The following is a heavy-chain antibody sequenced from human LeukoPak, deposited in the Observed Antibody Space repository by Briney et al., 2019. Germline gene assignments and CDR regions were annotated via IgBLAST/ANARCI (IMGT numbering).Heavy chain of an antibody. CDR2: ISAYNGNT. Sequence: ASVKVSCKASGYTFTSYGISWVRQAPGQGLEWTGWISAYNGNTNYAQKLQGRVTMTTDTSTSTAYMELRSLRSDDTAVYYCARGHYCGGDCHGGGLDYWGQGTLVTVSS. V-gene: IGHV1-18*01. J-gene: IGHJ4*02. D-gene: IGHD2-21*02. CDR3: ARGHYCGGDCHGGGLDY. CDR1: GYTFTSYG.